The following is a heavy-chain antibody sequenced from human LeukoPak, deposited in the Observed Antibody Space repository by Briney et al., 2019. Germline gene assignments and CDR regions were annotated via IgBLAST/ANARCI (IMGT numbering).Heavy chain of an antibody. J-gene: IGHJ4*02. CDR3: ARDFHDFWSGLIDY. CDR2: ISYDGSNK. D-gene: IGHD3-3*01. V-gene: IGHV3-30*03. Sequence: PGGSLRLSCAASGFMFSSNWMSWVRLAPGKGLEWVAVISYDGSNKYYADSVKGRFTISRDNSKNTLYLQMNSLRAEDTAVYYCARDFHDFWSGLIDYWGQGTLVTVSS. CDR1: GFMFSSNW.